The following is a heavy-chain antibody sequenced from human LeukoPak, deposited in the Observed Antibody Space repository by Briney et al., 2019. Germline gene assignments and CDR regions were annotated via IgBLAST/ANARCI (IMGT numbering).Heavy chain of an antibody. CDR1: GYTFTGYY. J-gene: IGHJ5*02. D-gene: IGHD2-15*01. CDR3: ARWGRPGRANWFDP. Sequence: ASVKVSCKASGYTFTGYYMHWVRQAPGQGLEWMGWINTNTGNPTYAQGFTGRFVFSLDTSVSTAYLQISSLKAEDTAVYYCARWGRPGRANWFDPWGQGTLVTVSS. V-gene: IGHV7-4-1*02. CDR2: INTNTGNP.